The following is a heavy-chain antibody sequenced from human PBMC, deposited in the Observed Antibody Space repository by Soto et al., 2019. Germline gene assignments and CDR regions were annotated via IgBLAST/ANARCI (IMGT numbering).Heavy chain of an antibody. J-gene: IGHJ6*01. CDR3: ASSAVTAPYYYYGMDV. Sequence: QVQLQESGPGLVKPSQTLSLTCTVSGGSISSGGYYWSWIRQHPGKGLEWIGYIYYRGSTYYNPSLKSRVTISVDTSKNQFSLKLSSVTAADTAVYYCASSAVTAPYYYYGMDVWGQGTTVTVSS. V-gene: IGHV4-31*03. D-gene: IGHD4-17*01. CDR2: IYYRGST. CDR1: GGSISSGGYY.